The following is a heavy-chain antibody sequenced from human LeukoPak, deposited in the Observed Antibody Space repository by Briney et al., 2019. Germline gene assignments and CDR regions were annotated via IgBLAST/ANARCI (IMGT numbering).Heavy chain of an antibody. J-gene: IGHJ5*02. CDR2: VNLQGST. V-gene: IGHV4-4*02. D-gene: IGHD3-16*01. CDR3: ARTGHESVLYWSDP. CDR1: GGSISNTNW. Sequence: PSGTLSLTCGVSGGSISNTNWWTWVRQPPGKGLEWIGEVNLQGSTNYNPSLKSRVAISVDKSENHISLKLTSVTAADTAVYYCARTGHESVLYWSDPWGQGTLVNVSS.